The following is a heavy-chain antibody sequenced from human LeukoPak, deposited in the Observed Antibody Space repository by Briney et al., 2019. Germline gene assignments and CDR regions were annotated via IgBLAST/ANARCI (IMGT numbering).Heavy chain of an antibody. J-gene: IGHJ4*02. CDR2: VSSSGSTI. CDR1: GFTFSDYY. V-gene: IGHV3-11*04. D-gene: IGHD3-22*01. Sequence: PGGSLRLSCAASGFTFSDYYMSWIRQAPGKGLEWVAYVSSSGSTIYYAYSVKGRFTISRANAKNSLHLQMNSLRAEDTAVYYCAREPPGGYYDSSTPDYWGQGTLVTVSS. CDR3: AREPPGGYYDSSTPDY.